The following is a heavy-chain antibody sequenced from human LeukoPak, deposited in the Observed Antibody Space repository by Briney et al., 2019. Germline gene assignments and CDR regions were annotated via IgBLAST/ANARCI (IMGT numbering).Heavy chain of an antibody. CDR1: GGSISTGSYY. CDR2: ISYSGTT. V-gene: IGHV4-39*02. D-gene: IGHD6-13*01. Sequence: SSETLSLTCTVSGGSISTGSYYWGWVRQPPGKGLEYIGSISYSGTTYYNPSLKSRVTLSVDTSKNHFSLNLSSVSAADTAVYYCARSSAGVPFDYWGQGTLVTVSS. J-gene: IGHJ4*02. CDR3: ARSSAGVPFDY.